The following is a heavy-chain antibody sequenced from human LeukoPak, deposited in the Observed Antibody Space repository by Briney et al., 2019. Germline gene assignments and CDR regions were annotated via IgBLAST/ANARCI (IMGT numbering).Heavy chain of an antibody. CDR1: GFTFSSYA. CDR2: ISYDGSNK. Sequence: GGSLRLSCAASGFTFSSYAMHWVRQAPGKGLEWVAVISYDGSNKYYADSVKGRFTISRDNSKNTLYLQMNSLRAEDTAVYYCARTYYYGSGSYYKNAFDIWGQGTMVTVSS. CDR3: ARTYYYGSGSYYKNAFDI. D-gene: IGHD3-10*01. V-gene: IGHV3-30*01. J-gene: IGHJ3*02.